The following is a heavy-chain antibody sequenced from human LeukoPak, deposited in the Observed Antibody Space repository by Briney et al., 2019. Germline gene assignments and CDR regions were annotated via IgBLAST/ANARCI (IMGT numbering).Heavy chain of an antibody. D-gene: IGHD4-11*01. CDR2: INPNSGGT. CDR1: GYTFTGYY. Sequence: ASVKVSCKASGYTFTGYYMHWVRQAPGQGLEWMGWINPNSGGTNYAQDFHGRVTMTRDTSISTAYMELSRLRSDDTAVYYCARWGADYTIDYWGQGTLVTVSS. J-gene: IGHJ4*02. V-gene: IGHV1-2*02. CDR3: ARWGADYTIDY.